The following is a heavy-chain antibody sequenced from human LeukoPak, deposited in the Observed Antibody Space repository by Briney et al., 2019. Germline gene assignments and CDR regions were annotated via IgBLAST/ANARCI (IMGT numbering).Heavy chain of an antibody. CDR3: ARVGVNSEGVYHFDY. V-gene: IGHV4-31*03. CDR1: GGSISSGGNY. D-gene: IGHD6-13*01. J-gene: IGHJ4*02. CDR2: IHYRGIT. Sequence: SQTLSLTCTVSGGSISSGGNYWIWLRPPPGKGREGIGYIHYRGITDYKPSLKSRVTISVDTSKDQFSLKLNSLAAADTAVYYCARVGVNSEGVYHFDYWGQGTLVSVSS.